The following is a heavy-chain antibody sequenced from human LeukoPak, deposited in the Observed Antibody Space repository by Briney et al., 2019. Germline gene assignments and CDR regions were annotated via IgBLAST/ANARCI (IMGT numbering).Heavy chain of an antibody. J-gene: IGHJ2*01. Sequence: PGGSLRLSCAASGFTFSINAMSWVRQAPGKGLEWVSGISGGGGSTYYADSVKGRFTISRDNSKNTLYLQMNNLRADDTAVYYCAKGGSGWYWYFDLWGRGTLVTVSS. V-gene: IGHV3-23*01. D-gene: IGHD6-19*01. CDR1: GFTFSINA. CDR2: ISGGGGST. CDR3: AKGGSGWYWYFDL.